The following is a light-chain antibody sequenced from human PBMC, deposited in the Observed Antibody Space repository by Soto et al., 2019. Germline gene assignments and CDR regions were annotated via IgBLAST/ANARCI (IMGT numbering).Light chain of an antibody. CDR1: ELGAKF. CDR2: EDT. CDR3: QAWDNDSGV. Sequence: SSELTQPPSVSVSPGQTVTITCSGDELGAKFASWYQQKAGQSPLLVIYEDTKRPSGIPERFSGSSSGTTATLTISGTQTMDEADYYCQAWDNDSGVFGTGTKLTVL. J-gene: IGLJ1*01. V-gene: IGLV3-1*01.